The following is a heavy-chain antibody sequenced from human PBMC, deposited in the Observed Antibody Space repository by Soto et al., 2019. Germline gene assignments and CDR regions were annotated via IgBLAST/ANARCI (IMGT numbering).Heavy chain of an antibody. CDR2: ISGYNGLT. CDR3: ARDEGIRGFDS. V-gene: IGHV1-18*04. Sequence: ASLKVSCKTSGYTFSNYGISWVRQAPGQGLEWMGWISGYNGLTAYAQNVQGRVTLTIDTPTRTIFMELTSLRSNDTAVYYCARDEGIRGFDSWGQGTLVTVSS. J-gene: IGHJ4*02. CDR1: GYTFSNYG. D-gene: IGHD3-10*01.